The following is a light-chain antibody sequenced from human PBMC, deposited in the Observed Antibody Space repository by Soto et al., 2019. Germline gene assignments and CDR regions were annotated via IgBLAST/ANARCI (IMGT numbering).Light chain of an antibody. CDR3: RSYTSSSTHYV. J-gene: IGLJ3*02. V-gene: IGLV2-14*01. CDR1: SSDVGGYNY. CDR2: DVS. Sequence: QSALTQPASVSGSPGQSITISCTGTSSDVGGYNYVSWYQQHPGKAPKLMIYDVSNRPSGVSNRFSGSKSGNTASLTISGCQAEDEADYYCRSYTSSSTHYVFGGGTKLTVL.